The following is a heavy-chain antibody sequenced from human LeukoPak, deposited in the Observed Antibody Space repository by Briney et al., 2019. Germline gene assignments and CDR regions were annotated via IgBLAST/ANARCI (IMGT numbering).Heavy chain of an antibody. Sequence: GGSLRLSCAVSGVTFTNYGMNWVRQAPGKGLEWVSAMSTNGGSATYADSVKGRFTISRDDSKNTLYLQMNSLRAEATAVYYCAKERQQMAPRQLWSGANWGQGNLVTVSS. D-gene: IGHD5-18*01. CDR2: MSTNGGSA. CDR1: GVTFTNYG. V-gene: IGHV3-23*01. J-gene: IGHJ4*02. CDR3: AKERQQMAPRQLWSGAN.